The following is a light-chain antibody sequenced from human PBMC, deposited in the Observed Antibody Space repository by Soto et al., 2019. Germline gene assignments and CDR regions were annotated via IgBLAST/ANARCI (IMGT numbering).Light chain of an antibody. J-gene: IGLJ3*02. V-gene: IGLV1-40*01. CDR1: NSNIGAGYD. CDR3: QSYDSSLSGWV. Sequence: QSVLTQPPSVSGAPGQRVTISCTGYNSNIGAGYDVHWYQQLPGTAPKLLIYGNSNRPSGVPDRFSASKSGTSASLAITGLQAEYEAYYYCQSYDSSLSGWVFGGGTKLTVL. CDR2: GNS.